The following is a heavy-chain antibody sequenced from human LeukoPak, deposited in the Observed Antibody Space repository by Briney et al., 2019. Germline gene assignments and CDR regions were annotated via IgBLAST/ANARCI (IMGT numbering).Heavy chain of an antibody. J-gene: IGHJ4*02. Sequence: GGSLRLSCAASGFTFSSYWMSWVRQAPGEGLEWVAKINQDGTEKAYVDSMRGRFTISRDNAKNSLFLQMNSLRAEDTAVYYCARAGPILTGYFDYWGQGTLVTVSS. D-gene: IGHD3-9*01. V-gene: IGHV3-7*03. CDR3: ARAGPILTGYFDY. CDR1: GFTFSSYW. CDR2: INQDGTEK.